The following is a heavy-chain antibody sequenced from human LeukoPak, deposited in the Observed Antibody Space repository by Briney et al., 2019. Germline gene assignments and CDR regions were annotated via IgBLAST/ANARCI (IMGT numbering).Heavy chain of an antibody. CDR2: INPNSGGT. CDR1: GYTFTGYY. V-gene: IGHV1-2*04. Sequence: ASVKVSCKASGYTFTGYYMHWVRQAPGQGLEWMGWINPNSGGTNYAQKFQGWVTMTRNTSISTAYMGLSSLRSEDTAVYYCARPRIAARGYWFDPWGQGTQVTVSS. CDR3: ARPRIAARGYWFDP. D-gene: IGHD6-6*01. J-gene: IGHJ5*02.